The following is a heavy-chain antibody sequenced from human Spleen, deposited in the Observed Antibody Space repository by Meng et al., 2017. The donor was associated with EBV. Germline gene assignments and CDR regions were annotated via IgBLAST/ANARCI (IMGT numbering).Heavy chain of an antibody. CDR1: GGALSYSA. J-gene: IGHJ4*02. D-gene: IGHD3-10*01. CDR3: ARESGRGYTPDF. Sequence: QEQVVWSGDGVKRPGSSVKDTGKTSGGALSYSAISWVRQAPGQGLELMGGLIPDFGTPDYAPNYQDRVTITADESTRTAYMELNSLTTEDTAIYYCARESGRGYTPDFWGQGTLVTVSS. V-gene: IGHV1-69*01. CDR2: LIPDFGTP.